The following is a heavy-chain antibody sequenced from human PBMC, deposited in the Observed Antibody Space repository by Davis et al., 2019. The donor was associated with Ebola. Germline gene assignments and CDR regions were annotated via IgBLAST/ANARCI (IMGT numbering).Heavy chain of an antibody. Sequence: ASVKVSCKASGYTFTSYDINWVRQATGQGLEWMGWMNPNSGNTGYAQKLQGRVTMTTDTSTSTAYMELRSLRSDDTAVYYCARDLRFLEWLLSDYYYYGMDVWGQGTTVTVSS. CDR1: GYTFTSYD. V-gene: IGHV1-8*01. CDR2: MNPNSGNT. CDR3: ARDLRFLEWLLSDYYYYGMDV. J-gene: IGHJ6*02. D-gene: IGHD3-3*01.